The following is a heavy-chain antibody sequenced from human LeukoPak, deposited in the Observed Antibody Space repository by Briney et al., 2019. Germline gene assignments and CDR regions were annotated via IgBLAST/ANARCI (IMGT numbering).Heavy chain of an antibody. CDR1: GFTFSSYS. CDR2: ISSSSSYI. CDR3: AGDRDWELPFDY. J-gene: IGHJ4*02. Sequence: PGGSLRLSCAASGFTFSSYSMNWVRQAPGKGLEWVSSISSSSSYIYYADSVKGRFTISRDNAKNSLYLQMNSLRAEDTAVYYCAGDRDWELPFDYWGQGTLVTVSS. D-gene: IGHD1-26*01. V-gene: IGHV3-21*01.